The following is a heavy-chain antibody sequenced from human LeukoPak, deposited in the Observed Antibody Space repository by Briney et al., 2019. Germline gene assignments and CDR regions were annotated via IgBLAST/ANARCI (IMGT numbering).Heavy chain of an antibody. CDR1: GGSFSGYY. Sequence: SETLSLTCAVYGGSFSGYYWSWIRQPPGKRLEWIGEINHSGSTNYNPPLKSLVTTSVDSSKNQVSLTLSSVAAADTAVYYCARGRGGHYSGYGNWFDRRGQGTLVTVSS. V-gene: IGHV4-34*01. D-gene: IGHD5-12*01. CDR2: INHSGST. CDR3: ARGRGGHYSGYGNWFDR. J-gene: IGHJ5*02.